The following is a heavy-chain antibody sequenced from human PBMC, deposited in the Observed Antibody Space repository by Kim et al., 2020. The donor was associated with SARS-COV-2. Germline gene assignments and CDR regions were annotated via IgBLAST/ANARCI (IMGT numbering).Heavy chain of an antibody. V-gene: IGHV3-23*01. Sequence: ADAVKGRFTISRDDSKTTLHLQMNSLRAEDTAVYYCAKASSRGAYLTYFDYWGPGTLVTVSS. J-gene: IGHJ4*02. CDR3: AKASSRGAYLTYFDY. D-gene: IGHD1-26*01.